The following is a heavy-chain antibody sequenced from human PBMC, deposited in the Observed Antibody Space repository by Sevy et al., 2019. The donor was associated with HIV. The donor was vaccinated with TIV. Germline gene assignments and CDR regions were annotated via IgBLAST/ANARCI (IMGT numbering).Heavy chain of an antibody. V-gene: IGHV3-9*01. CDR1: GFPFNDHA. Sequence: GGSLRLSCAASGFPFNDHAMHWVRQVPGKGLEWVSGISWNSRNIGYAESVKGRLTISRDNASQFVYLEMNSLRPEDTAFYYCAKDINRGCDGVNCYSYYYYFYGLDVWGQGTTVTVSS. J-gene: IGHJ6*02. CDR3: AKDINRGCDGVNCYSYYYYFYGLDV. CDR2: ISWNSRNI. D-gene: IGHD2-21*01.